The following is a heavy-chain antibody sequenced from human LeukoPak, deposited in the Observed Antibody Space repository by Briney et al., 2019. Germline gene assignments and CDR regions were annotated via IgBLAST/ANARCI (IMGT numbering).Heavy chain of an antibody. CDR1: GFTFSSCG. D-gene: IGHD1-14*01. V-gene: IGHV3-21*01. J-gene: IGHJ4*01. Sequence: GGSLRLSCAASGFTFSSCGLNWVRQAPGKGLEGVSSIGPTGTDRYYADSVRGRFTISRDNAKNSMYLQMDSLRDEDTAVYYCATETXGRHYDYWGXGTLLXVS. CDR2: IGPTGTDR. CDR3: ATETXGRHYDY.